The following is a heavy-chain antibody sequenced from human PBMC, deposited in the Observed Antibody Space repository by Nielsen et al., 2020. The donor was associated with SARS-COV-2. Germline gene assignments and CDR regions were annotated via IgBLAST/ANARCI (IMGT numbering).Heavy chain of an antibody. J-gene: IGHJ4*02. Sequence: GESLKISCAASGFTFDDYAMHWVRQAPGKGLEWVAVISYDGSNKYYADSVKGRFTISRDNSKNTLYLQMNSLRAEDTALYYCAKDIQPAAAYFDYWGQGTLVTVSS. CDR2: ISYDGSNK. V-gene: IGHV3-30-3*01. CDR1: GFTFDDYA. D-gene: IGHD6-13*01. CDR3: AKDIQPAAAYFDY.